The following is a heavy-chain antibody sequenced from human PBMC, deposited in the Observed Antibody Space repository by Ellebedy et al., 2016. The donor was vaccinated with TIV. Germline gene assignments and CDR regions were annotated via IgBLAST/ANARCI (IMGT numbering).Heavy chain of an antibody. CDR2: IPYNTDPI. CDR3: ARDGGDGYSHGLFNH. Sequence: GEPLKISCVASGFSFSNYAMAWVRQGPGKGLEWVSYIPYNTDPIHYADFVKGRFTISRDNAKNTLYMQMDSLRDEDKALYFCARDGGDGYSHGLFNHWGQGTQVTVSS. V-gene: IGHV3-48*02. J-gene: IGHJ4*02. CDR1: GFSFSNYA. D-gene: IGHD5-18*01.